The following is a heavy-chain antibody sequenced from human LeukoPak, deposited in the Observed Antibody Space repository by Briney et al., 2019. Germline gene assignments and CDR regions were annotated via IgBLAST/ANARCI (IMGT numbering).Heavy chain of an antibody. Sequence: GGSLRLSCAASGFTFSSYGMYWVRQAPGKGLEWVSAISGSGGSTYYADSVKGRFTISRDNSKNTLYLQTNSPRAEDTAVYYCAKDGAPPWGLWFGEFDYWGQGTLVTVSS. D-gene: IGHD3-10*01. CDR1: GFTFSSYG. CDR2: ISGSGGST. V-gene: IGHV3-23*01. CDR3: AKDGAPPWGLWFGEFDY. J-gene: IGHJ4*02.